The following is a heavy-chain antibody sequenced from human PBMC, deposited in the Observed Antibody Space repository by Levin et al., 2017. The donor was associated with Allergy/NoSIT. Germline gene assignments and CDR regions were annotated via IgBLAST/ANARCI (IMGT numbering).Heavy chain of an antibody. CDR2: INHSGST. CDR1: GGSFSGYY. J-gene: IGHJ4*02. Sequence: SETLSLTCAVYGGSFSGYYWSWIRQPPGKGLEWIGEINHSGSTNYNPSLKSRVTISVDTSKNQFSLKLSSVTAADTAVYYCARAALIVGATLDYWGQGTLVTVSS. V-gene: IGHV4-34*01. D-gene: IGHD1-26*01. CDR3: ARAALIVGATLDY.